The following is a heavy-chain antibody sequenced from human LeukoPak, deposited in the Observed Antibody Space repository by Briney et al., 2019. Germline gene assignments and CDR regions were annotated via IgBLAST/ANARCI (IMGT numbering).Heavy chain of an antibody. D-gene: IGHD5-18*01. J-gene: IGHJ4*02. CDR1: GFTFSSHG. CDR3: ARGRLVDTAMVYSKFDY. CDR2: IWYDGSNQ. Sequence: PGGSLRLSCAASGFTFSSHGMHWVRQAPGKGLEWVAVIWYDGSNQYYADSVKGRFTISRDNSKHMVYLQMNSLRADDTAVYYCARGRLVDTAMVYSKFDYWGQGTLVTVSS. V-gene: IGHV3-33*01.